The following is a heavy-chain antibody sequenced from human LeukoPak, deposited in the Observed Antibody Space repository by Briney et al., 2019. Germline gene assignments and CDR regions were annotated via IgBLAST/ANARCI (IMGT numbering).Heavy chain of an antibody. V-gene: IGHV1-8*03. J-gene: IGHJ5*02. CDR2: MNPNSGNT. Sequence: ASVKVSCKASGYTFTSYDINWVRQAPGQGLEWMGWMNPNSGNTGFAQKFQGRVTLTRDTSISTAYMELSSLTSEDTAVYYCAREDIVVVPPARPFDPWGQGTLVTVSS. D-gene: IGHD2-2*01. CDR3: AREDIVVVPPARPFDP. CDR1: GYTFTSYD.